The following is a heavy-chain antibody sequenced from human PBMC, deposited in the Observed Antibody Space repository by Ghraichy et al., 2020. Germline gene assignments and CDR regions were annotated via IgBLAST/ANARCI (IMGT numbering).Heavy chain of an antibody. J-gene: IGHJ4*02. D-gene: IGHD2-15*01. CDR2: IDHSGST. CDR3: ARNQVAHPRLFDY. Sequence: SETLSLTCTVSGGSISSYYWSWIRQPPGKGLEWIGYIDHSGSTDYNPSLKSRVTISVDTSKNQFSLKLSSVTAADTAVYYCARNQVAHPRLFDYWGQGALVSVSS. V-gene: IGHV4-59*01. CDR1: GGSISSYY.